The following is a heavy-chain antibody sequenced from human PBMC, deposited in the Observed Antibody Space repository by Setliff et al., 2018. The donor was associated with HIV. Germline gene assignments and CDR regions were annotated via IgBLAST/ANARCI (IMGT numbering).Heavy chain of an antibody. D-gene: IGHD3-9*01. Sequence: PSETLSLTCSVSGGSISSGNDYWSWIRQPAGKGLEWIGHIYTSGSLNYKPSLKSRVTISVDTSKNQFSLKLSSVTAADAAVFYCARSRRYFDWSLDYWGQGTLVTVSS. V-gene: IGHV4-61*09. CDR2: IYTSGSL. CDR1: GGSISSGNDY. J-gene: IGHJ4*02. CDR3: ARSRRYFDWSLDY.